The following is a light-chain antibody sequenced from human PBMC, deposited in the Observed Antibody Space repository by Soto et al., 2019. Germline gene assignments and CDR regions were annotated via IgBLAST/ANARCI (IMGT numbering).Light chain of an antibody. Sequence: AIQMTQSPSSLSASVGDRVTISCRASQGIGNALGWYQQKPGEAPTVLIYDASTLKGGVPSRFSGSGSGTEFTLTISSLQPDDFAFYYCQQYSRYSFTFGPGTKVEI. CDR3: QQYSRYSFT. V-gene: IGKV1-13*02. CDR1: QGIGNA. J-gene: IGKJ3*01. CDR2: DAS.